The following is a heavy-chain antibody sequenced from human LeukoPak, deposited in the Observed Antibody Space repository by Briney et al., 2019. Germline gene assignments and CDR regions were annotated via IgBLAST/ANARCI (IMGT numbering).Heavy chain of an antibody. CDR3: AREMATIRD. CDR1: GYTFTSYY. J-gene: IGHJ4*02. V-gene: IGHV1-46*01. D-gene: IGHD5-24*01. CDR2: INPSGGST. Sequence: APVKVSCKASGYTFTSYYMHWVRQAPGQGLEWMGIINPSGGSTSYAQKFQGRVTMTRDMSTSTVYMELSSLRSDDTAVYYCAREMATIRDWGQGTLVTVSS.